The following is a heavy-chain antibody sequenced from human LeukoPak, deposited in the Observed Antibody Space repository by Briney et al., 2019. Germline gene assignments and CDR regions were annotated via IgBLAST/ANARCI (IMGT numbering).Heavy chain of an antibody. Sequence: PGESLRLSCAASGFTFSDYWMNWVRQAPGKGLEWVANINQDGSENYYVESVKGRFTISRDNAKNSLYLQMNSLRAEDTAVYYCVAMDFDYWGQGTLVTVSS. D-gene: IGHD2-8*01. V-gene: IGHV3-7*01. CDR2: INQDGSEN. CDR1: GFTFSDYW. J-gene: IGHJ4*02. CDR3: VAMDFDY.